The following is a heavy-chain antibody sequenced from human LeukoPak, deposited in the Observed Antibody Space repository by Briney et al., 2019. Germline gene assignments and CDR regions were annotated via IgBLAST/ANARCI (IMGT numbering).Heavy chain of an antibody. CDR2: IKQDGSEK. CDR1: GFTFSSYW. V-gene: IGHV3-7*03. D-gene: IGHD6-19*01. J-gene: IGHJ6*02. Sequence: GSLRLSCVASGFTFSSYWMSWVRQAPGKGLEWVANIKQDGSEKYYEDSVKGRFTISRDNAKKSLFLQMNSLRAEDTAVYHCARDPGRRQWLIIHYGMDVWGQGTTVTVSS. CDR3: ARDPGRRQWLIIHYGMDV.